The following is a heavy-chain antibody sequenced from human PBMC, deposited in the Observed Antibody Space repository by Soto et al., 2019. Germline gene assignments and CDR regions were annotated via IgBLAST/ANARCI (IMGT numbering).Heavy chain of an antibody. CDR3: AREVSEEMATITDNSFDY. J-gene: IGHJ4*02. CDR1: GGSFSGYY. Sequence: SETLSLSCAVYGGSFSGYYWSWIRQPPGKGLEWIGEINHSGSTNYNPSLKSRVTISVDTSKNQFSLKLSSVTAADTAVYYCAREVSEEMATITDNSFDYWGQGTLVTVSS. V-gene: IGHV4-34*01. D-gene: IGHD5-12*01. CDR2: INHSGST.